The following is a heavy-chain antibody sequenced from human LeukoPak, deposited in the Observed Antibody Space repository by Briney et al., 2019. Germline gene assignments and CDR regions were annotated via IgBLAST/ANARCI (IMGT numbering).Heavy chain of an antibody. CDR1: GFTFSRYG. Sequence: GGSLRLSCAASGFTFSRYGMHWARQAPGKGLEWVAVIWYDGSNKYYADSVKGRFTISRDNSKNTLYLQMNSLRAEDTAVYYCATVFYGSGSYPDYWGQGTLVTVSS. CDR3: ATVFYGSGSYPDY. J-gene: IGHJ4*02. D-gene: IGHD3-10*01. CDR2: IWYDGSNK. V-gene: IGHV3-33*01.